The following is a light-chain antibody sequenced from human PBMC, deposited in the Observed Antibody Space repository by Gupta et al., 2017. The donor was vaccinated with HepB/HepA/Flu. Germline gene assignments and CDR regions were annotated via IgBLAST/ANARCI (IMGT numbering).Light chain of an antibody. CDR2: GVS. Sequence: EIVLTQSPGNVSLSPGERATLSCRASRTVGSNYLAWYQQKPGQAPRLLIYGVSNRATGIPDRFSGSGSWTEFTLTISKLEPEDFAVYYCQQDGSSPRTFGQGTKVEI. CDR3: QQDGSSPRT. V-gene: IGKV3-20*01. CDR1: RTVGSNY. J-gene: IGKJ1*01.